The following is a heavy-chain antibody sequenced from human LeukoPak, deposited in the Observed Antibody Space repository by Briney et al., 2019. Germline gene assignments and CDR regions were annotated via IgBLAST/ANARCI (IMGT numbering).Heavy chain of an antibody. Sequence: SETLSLTCAVYGGSFSGYYWSWIRQPPGKGLEWIGEINHSGSTNYNPSLKSRVTISVDTSKNQFSLKLSSVTAADTAVYYCARGMGHILVVIPSYPVPRLDPWGQGTLVTVSS. CDR2: INHSGST. J-gene: IGHJ5*02. CDR1: GGSFSGYY. D-gene: IGHD2-21*01. V-gene: IGHV4-34*01. CDR3: ARGMGHILVVIPSYPVPRLDP.